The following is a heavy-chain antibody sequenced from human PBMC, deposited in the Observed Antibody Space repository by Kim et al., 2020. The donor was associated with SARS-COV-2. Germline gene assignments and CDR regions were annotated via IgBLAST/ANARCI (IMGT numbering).Heavy chain of an antibody. V-gene: IGHV3-30*04. CDR2: ISDDGSNK. D-gene: IGHD1-1*01. CDR3: ARGPGWNTDYGLDV. J-gene: IGHJ6*02. Sequence: GGSLRLSCGASEFTFTSYPMHWVRQAPGKGLEWVAVISDDGSNKDYADSVKGRFTISRDNSKNTVDLQMNSLNTEDAAVYYCARGPGWNTDYGLDVWGPGTTVTVS. CDR1: EFTFTSYP.